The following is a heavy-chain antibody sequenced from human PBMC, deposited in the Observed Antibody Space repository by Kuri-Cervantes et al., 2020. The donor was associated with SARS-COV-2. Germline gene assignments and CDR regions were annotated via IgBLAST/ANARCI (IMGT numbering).Heavy chain of an antibody. CDR3: ARGLVAVVPSPVLGLGPHYYAYHVDV. D-gene: IGHD2-2*01. V-gene: IGHV4-34*01. CDR1: GGSFNNFY. J-gene: IGHJ6*02. Sequence: SQTLPLTCSVHGGSFNNFYWSWIRQPPGKGLEWIGEINHSGGTNHNPSLKSRVIISADTSKNQFSLKMRSVTAADTAVYYCARGLVAVVPSPVLGLGPHYYAYHVDVWGHGTTVTVSS. CDR2: INHSGGT.